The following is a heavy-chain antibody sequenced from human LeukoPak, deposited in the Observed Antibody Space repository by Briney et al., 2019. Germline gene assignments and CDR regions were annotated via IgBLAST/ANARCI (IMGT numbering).Heavy chain of an antibody. D-gene: IGHD3-16*01. J-gene: IGHJ4*02. CDR1: GYTFSDFD. CDR2: VNPKNYNR. CDR3: VRGATFQRQALAY. V-gene: IGHV1-8*01. Sequence: ASVKVSCKASGYTFSDFDINWVRQAAGQGPELMGWVNPKNYNRAYIEKFQGRLTMTTNTSTTTVYMELSSLRSEDTAMYYCVRGATFQRQALAYWGQGTLVIVSS.